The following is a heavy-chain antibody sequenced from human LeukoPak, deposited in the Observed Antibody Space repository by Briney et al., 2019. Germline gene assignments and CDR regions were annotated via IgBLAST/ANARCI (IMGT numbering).Heavy chain of an antibody. J-gene: IGHJ6*02. Sequence: GRSLRLSCAASGFTFSSYGMHWVRQAPGKGLEWVAVIWYDGSNKYYADSVKGRFTISRDNSKNTLYLQMNSLRAEDTAVYYCASAGGSYYGMDVWGQGTTVTVSS. CDR2: IWYDGSNK. V-gene: IGHV3-33*01. CDR1: GFTFSSYG. D-gene: IGHD2-15*01. CDR3: ASAGGSYYGMDV.